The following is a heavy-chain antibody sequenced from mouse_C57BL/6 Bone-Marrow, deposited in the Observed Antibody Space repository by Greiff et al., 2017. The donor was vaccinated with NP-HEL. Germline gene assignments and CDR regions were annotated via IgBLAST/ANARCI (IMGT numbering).Heavy chain of an antibody. CDR3: AREDYYSNPFAY. D-gene: IGHD2-5*01. J-gene: IGHJ3*01. Sequence: VQLQQSGAELVRPGASVKLSCTASGYTFTSYGISWVKQRTGQGLEWIGEIYPRSGNTYYNEKFKGKATLTADKSSSTAYMELRSLTSEDSAVYFCAREDYYSNPFAYWGQGTLVTVSA. V-gene: IGHV1-81*01. CDR1: GYTFTSYG. CDR2: IYPRSGNT.